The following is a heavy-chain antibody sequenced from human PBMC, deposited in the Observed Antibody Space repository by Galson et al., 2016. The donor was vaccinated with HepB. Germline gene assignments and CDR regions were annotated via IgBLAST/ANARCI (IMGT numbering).Heavy chain of an antibody. D-gene: IGHD6-13*01. V-gene: IGHV3-48*02. Sequence: SLRLSCAASGFTFSSYSMNWVRQAPGKGLEWVSYISSGRDTTYYADSVKGRFTISRDNPENSLYLQMNSLRDEDTAVYYCARDSSSWSTPLWFDPWGQGTLVTVSS. J-gene: IGHJ5*02. CDR1: GFTFSSYS. CDR2: ISSGRDTT. CDR3: ARDSSSWSTPLWFDP.